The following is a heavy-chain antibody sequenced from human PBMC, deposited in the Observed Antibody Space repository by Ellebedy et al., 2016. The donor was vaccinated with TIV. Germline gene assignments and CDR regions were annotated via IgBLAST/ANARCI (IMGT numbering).Heavy chain of an antibody. CDR1: GYTFTSYG. Sequence: ASVKVSXKASGYTFTSYGISWVRQAPGQGLEWMGWISAYNGNTNYAQKLQGRVTMTTDTSTSTAYMELRSLRSDDTAVYYCARDPLLLWFGELLTAWSSHHDYYYYGMDVWGQGTTVTVSS. V-gene: IGHV1-18*01. J-gene: IGHJ6*02. CDR2: ISAYNGNT. D-gene: IGHD3-10*01. CDR3: ARDPLLLWFGELLTAWSSHHDYYYYGMDV.